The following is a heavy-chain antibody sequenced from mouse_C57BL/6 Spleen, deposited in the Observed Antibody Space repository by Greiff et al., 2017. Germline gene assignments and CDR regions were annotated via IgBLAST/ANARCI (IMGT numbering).Heavy chain of an antibody. D-gene: IGHD1-1*01. CDR1: GFNIKNTY. Sequence: EVMLVESVAELVRPGASVKLSCTASGFNIKNTYMHWVKQRPEQGLEWIGRIDPANGNTKYAPKFQGKATITADTSSNTAYLQLSSLTSEDTAIYYCAREVVATPYYFDYWGQGTTLTVSS. CDR3: AREVVATPYYFDY. J-gene: IGHJ2*01. V-gene: IGHV14-3*01. CDR2: IDPANGNT.